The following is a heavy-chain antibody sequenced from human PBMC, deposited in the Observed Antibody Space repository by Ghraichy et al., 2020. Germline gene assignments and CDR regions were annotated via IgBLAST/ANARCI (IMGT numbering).Heavy chain of an antibody. CDR1: GGTFSSYA. D-gene: IGHD5-24*01. J-gene: IGHJ2*01. CDR2: IIPIFGTA. CDR3: AREDGRDGYNWHFDL. Sequence: SVKVSCKASGGTFSSYAISWVRQAPGQGLEWMGGIIPIFGTANYAQKFQGRVTITADESTSTAYMELSSLRSEDTAVYYCAREDGRDGYNWHFDLWGRGTLVTVSS. V-gene: IGHV1-69*13.